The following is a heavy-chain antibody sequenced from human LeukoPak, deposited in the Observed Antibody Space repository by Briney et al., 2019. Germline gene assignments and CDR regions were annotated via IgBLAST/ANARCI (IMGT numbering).Heavy chain of an antibody. V-gene: IGHV3-23*01. J-gene: IGHJ3*02. D-gene: IGHD4-17*01. CDR3: AKEGGDYVLGDAFDI. CDR2: ISGSRGNT. Sequence: PGGSLRLSCAASGFTFSNYAMSWVRQAPGKGLEWVSGISGSRGNTYYADSVKGRFTISRDNSKKTLFLQMNSLRAEDSAVYYCAKEGGDYVLGDAFDIWGQGTMVTVSS. CDR1: GFTFSNYA.